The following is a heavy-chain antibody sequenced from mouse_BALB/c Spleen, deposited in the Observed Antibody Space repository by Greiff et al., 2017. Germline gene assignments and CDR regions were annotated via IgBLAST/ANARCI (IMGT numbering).Heavy chain of an antibody. J-gene: IGHJ2*01. Sequence: EVQLVESGPGLVKPSQSLSLTCSVTGYSITSGYYWNWIRQFPGNKLEWMGYISYDGSNNYNPSLKNRISITRDTSKNQFFLKLNSVTTEDTATYYCARNWVFDYWGQGTTLTVSS. CDR1: GYSITSGYY. D-gene: IGHD4-1*01. CDR2: ISYDGSN. V-gene: IGHV3-6*02. CDR3: ARNWVFDY.